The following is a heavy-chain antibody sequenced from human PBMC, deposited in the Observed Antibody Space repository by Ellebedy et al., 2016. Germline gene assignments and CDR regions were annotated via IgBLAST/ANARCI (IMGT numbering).Heavy chain of an antibody. Sequence: GESLKISXVASGFTFSNFFMTWVRLVPGGGLEWLSTISGDGETTFSADAVKGRFTISRDNFRNTLYLQMNSLRAEDTAVYYCYYGHYSGSWGQGTLVTVSS. V-gene: IGHV3-23*01. CDR2: ISGDGETT. D-gene: IGHD4-17*01. CDR3: YYGHYSGS. J-gene: IGHJ4*02. CDR1: GFTFSNFF.